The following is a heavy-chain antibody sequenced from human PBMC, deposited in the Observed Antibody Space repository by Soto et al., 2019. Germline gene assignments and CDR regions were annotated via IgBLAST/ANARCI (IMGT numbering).Heavy chain of an antibody. CDR2: IYYSGST. Sequence: TSETLSLTCTVSGGSISSGGYYWSWIRQHPGKGLEWIGYIYYSGSTYYNPSLKSRVTISVDTSKNQFSLKLSSVTAADTAVYYCARDKLGATTGNYFDYWGQGTLVTVSS. CDR1: GGSISSGGYY. CDR3: ARDKLGATTGNYFDY. J-gene: IGHJ4*02. D-gene: IGHD1-26*01. V-gene: IGHV4-31*03.